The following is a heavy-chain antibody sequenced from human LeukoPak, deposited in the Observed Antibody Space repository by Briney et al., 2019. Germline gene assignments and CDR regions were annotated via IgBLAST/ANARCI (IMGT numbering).Heavy chain of an antibody. V-gene: IGHV3-11*01. CDR3: AKDYYDSSGYYYFDY. J-gene: IGHJ4*02. CDR2: ISSSGSTI. Sequence: GGSLRLSCAASGFTFSDYYMSWIRQAPGKGLEWVSYISSSGSTIYYADSVKGRFTISRDNSKNTLYLQMNSLRAEDTAVYYCAKDYYDSSGYYYFDYWGQGTLVTVSS. CDR1: GFTFSDYY. D-gene: IGHD3-22*01.